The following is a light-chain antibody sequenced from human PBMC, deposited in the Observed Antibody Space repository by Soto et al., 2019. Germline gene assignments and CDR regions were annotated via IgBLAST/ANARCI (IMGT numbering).Light chain of an antibody. Sequence: EIVMTQSPATLSVSPGERATLSCRASQSVSSNLAWYQQKTGQAPRLLIYGASTRAAGIPARFSGSGSGTAFTLTISSLQSEDFAVYYCQQYNNWPLYTFGQGTKLEIK. J-gene: IGKJ2*01. CDR3: QQYNNWPLYT. CDR1: QSVSSN. V-gene: IGKV3-15*01. CDR2: GAS.